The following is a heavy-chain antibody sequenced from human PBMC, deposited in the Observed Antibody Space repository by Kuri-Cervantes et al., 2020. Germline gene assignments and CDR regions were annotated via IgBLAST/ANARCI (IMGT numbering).Heavy chain of an antibody. V-gene: IGHV4-39*07. CDR2: IYHSGNT. CDR3: ARVGSSSHRDLNWFDP. Sequence: GSLRLSCTVSGGSISSGGYYWDWIRQPPGKGLEWIGSIYHSGNTYYNPSLKSRVTISVDTSRNQFSLKLSSVTAADTAVYYCARVGSSSHRDLNWFDPWGQGTLVTVSS. CDR1: GGSISSGGYY. J-gene: IGHJ5*02. D-gene: IGHD6-13*01.